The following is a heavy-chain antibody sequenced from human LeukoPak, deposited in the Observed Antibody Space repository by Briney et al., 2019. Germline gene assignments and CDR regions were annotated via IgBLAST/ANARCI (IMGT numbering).Heavy chain of an antibody. CDR1: GASISGYY. CDR2: INHSGST. J-gene: IGHJ4*02. CDR3: ASVYDSSGYYPF. V-gene: IGHV4-34*01. D-gene: IGHD3-22*01. Sequence: PSETLAHTCAVYGASISGYYWRRIRQPPGKGLEWIGEINHSGSTNYNPSLKSRVTISVDTSKNQFSLKLSSVTAADTAVYYCASVYDSSGYYPFWGQGTLVTVSS.